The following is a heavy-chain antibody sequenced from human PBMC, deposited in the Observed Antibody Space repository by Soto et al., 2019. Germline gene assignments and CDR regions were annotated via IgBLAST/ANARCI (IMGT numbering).Heavy chain of an antibody. CDR1: GFTFSSYA. CDR3: AKVWQQLDYYYYYYMDV. J-gene: IGHJ6*03. D-gene: IGHD6-13*01. CDR2: ISGSGGST. V-gene: IGHV3-23*01. Sequence: GGSLRLSCAASGFTFSSYAMSWVRQAPGKGLEWVSAISGSGGSTYYADSVKGRFTISRDNSKNTLYLQMNSLRAEDTAVYYCAKVWQQLDYYYYYYMDVWGKGTTVTVSS.